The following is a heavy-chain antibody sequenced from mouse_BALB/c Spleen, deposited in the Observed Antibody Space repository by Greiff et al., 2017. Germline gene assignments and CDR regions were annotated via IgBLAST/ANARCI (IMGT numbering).Heavy chain of an antibody. Sequence: VQLQQSGAELVRPGTSVKISCKASGYTFTNYWLGWVKQRPGHGLEWIGDIYPGGGYTNYNEKFKGKATLTADTSSSTAYMQLSSLTSEDSAVYFCARGGGYYVKYYAMDYWGQGTSVTVSS. CDR2: IYPGGGYT. CDR1: GYTFTNYW. J-gene: IGHJ4*01. V-gene: IGHV1-63*02. CDR3: ARGGGYYVKYYAMDY. D-gene: IGHD2-3*01.